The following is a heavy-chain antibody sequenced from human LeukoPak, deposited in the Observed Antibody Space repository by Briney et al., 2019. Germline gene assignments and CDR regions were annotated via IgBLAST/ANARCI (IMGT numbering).Heavy chain of an antibody. V-gene: IGHV3-48*03. J-gene: IGHJ4*02. Sequence: GGSLRLSCAAAGFSFSSYPMNWVRQAPGKGLEWISHISSDGNIESYVDAPRGRFTMSRDNAKNSLFLLINSLRVEDTAVYYCARDSVNGPFVISLDLWGQGALVTVSS. CDR1: GFSFSSYP. D-gene: IGHD2-8*01. CDR2: ISSDGNIE. CDR3: ARDSVNGPFVISLDL.